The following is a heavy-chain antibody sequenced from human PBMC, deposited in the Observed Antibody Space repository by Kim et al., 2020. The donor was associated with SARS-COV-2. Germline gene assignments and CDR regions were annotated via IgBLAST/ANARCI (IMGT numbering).Heavy chain of an antibody. CDR3: ARTENLDILTS. Sequence: NTNVAPKLQGRLSMTTDTSTSTAYMELGSLRSDDTAVYYCARTENLDILTSWGQGTLVTVSS. V-gene: IGHV1-18*01. J-gene: IGHJ4*02. D-gene: IGHD3-9*01. CDR2: NT.